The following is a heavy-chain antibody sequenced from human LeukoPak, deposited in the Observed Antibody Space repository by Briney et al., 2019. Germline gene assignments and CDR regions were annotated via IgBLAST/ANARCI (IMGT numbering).Heavy chain of an antibody. Sequence: GGSLRLSRALSGFPLNDYYMSWIRQAPGKGLEWVSYISRSDNTIYYAGSVKGRFTISRDNAKNSLYLQMNSLRDEDTAVYYCGRGVRGYSHGSRFGYWGQGTLVTVSS. J-gene: IGHJ4*02. D-gene: IGHD5-18*01. V-gene: IGHV3-11*04. CDR3: GRGVRGYSHGSRFGY. CDR1: GFPLNDYY. CDR2: ISRSDNTI.